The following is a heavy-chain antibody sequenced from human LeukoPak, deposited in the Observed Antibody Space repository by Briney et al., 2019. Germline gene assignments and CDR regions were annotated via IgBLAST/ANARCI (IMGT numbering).Heavy chain of an antibody. CDR2: MSSSDDGR. J-gene: IGHJ4*02. D-gene: IGHD2-15*01. V-gene: IGHV3-23*01. Sequence: AGGPLRLSCATSGFSFSSYAMSWVRQAPGKGLEWVSAMSSSDDGRYYAASVRGRFTISRDTSRSTLYLQMNSLRAEDAAVYYCAKAPVTSCRGAFCYPFDYWGQGALVTVSS. CDR3: AKAPVTSCRGAFCYPFDY. CDR1: GFSFSSYA.